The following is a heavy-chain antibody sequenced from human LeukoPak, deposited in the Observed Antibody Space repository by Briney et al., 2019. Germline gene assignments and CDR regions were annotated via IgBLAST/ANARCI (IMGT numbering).Heavy chain of an antibody. D-gene: IGHD3-22*01. J-gene: IGHJ3*02. Sequence: GGSLRLSCAASGFTFSSYAMSWVRQAPGNGLEWVSAISGSGGSTYYADSVKGRFTISRDNSKNTLYLQMNSLRAEDTAVYYCAKDTDSSGYIPIDAFDIWGQGTMVTVSS. CDR2: ISGSGGST. V-gene: IGHV3-23*01. CDR1: GFTFSSYA. CDR3: AKDTDSSGYIPIDAFDI.